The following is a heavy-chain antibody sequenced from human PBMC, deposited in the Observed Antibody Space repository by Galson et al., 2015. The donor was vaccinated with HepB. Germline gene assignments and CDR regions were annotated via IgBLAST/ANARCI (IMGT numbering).Heavy chain of an antibody. V-gene: IGHV4-34*01. Sequence: GYYWSWIRQPPGKGLEWIGEINHSGSTNYNPSLESRVTISVDTSKNQFSLKLNSVTAADTAVFYCARGRRGYSGYDYSYYYYMDVWGKGATVTVSS. CDR1: GYY. CDR3: ARGRRGYSGYDYSYYYYMDV. D-gene: IGHD5-12*01. J-gene: IGHJ6*03. CDR2: INHSGST.